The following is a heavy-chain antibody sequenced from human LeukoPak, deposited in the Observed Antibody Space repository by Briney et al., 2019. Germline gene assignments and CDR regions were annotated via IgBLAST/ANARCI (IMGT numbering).Heavy chain of an antibody. Sequence: PSETLSLTCAVSGYSISSGYYWGWIRQPPGKGLEWIGSIYHSGSTYYNPSLKSRVTISVDTSKNQFSLKLSSVTAADTAVYYCARVALSVTPRIDFDYWGQGTLVTVSS. V-gene: IGHV4-38-2*01. D-gene: IGHD4-17*01. CDR2: IYHSGST. CDR3: ARVALSVTPRIDFDY. CDR1: GYSISSGYY. J-gene: IGHJ4*02.